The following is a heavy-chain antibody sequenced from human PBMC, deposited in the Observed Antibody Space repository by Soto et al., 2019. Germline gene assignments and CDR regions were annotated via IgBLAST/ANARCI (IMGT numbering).Heavy chain of an antibody. D-gene: IGHD2-15*01. CDR1: GGSISSGDYY. J-gene: IGHJ3*02. CDR2: IYYSGST. V-gene: IGHV4-39*01. Sequence: SETLSLTCTVSGGSISSGDYYWSWIRQPSGKGLEWIGSIYYSGSTYYNPSLKSRVTISVDTSKNQFSLKLSSVTAADTAVYYCATLHIVVVVAATGSGAFDIWGQGTMVTVSS. CDR3: ATLHIVVVVAATGSGAFDI.